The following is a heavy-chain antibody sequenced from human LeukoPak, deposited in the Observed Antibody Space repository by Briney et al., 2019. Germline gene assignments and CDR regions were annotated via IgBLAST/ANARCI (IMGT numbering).Heavy chain of an antibody. CDR1: GGTFSSYA. V-gene: IGHV1-69*04. CDR3: ARHYGSGSRTSFDY. D-gene: IGHD3-10*01. J-gene: IGHJ4*02. Sequence: SVKVSCKASGGTFSSYAISWVRQAPGQGLEWMGRIILILVIANYAQKFQGRVTITADKSTSSAYLELSRLRSDDTPVYLLARHYGSGSRTSFDYWGQGTLVTVSS. CDR2: IILILVIA.